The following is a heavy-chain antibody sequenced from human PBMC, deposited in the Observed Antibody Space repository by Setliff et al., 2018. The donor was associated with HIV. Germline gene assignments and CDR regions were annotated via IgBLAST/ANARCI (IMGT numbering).Heavy chain of an antibody. V-gene: IGHV1-46*01. CDR3: ARDPAPSSSASYFQH. J-gene: IGHJ1*01. CDR2: INPSSGST. Sequence: GASVKVSCKVSGYNLTELSMHWVRQAPGKGLEWMGIINPSSGSTTYAQKFQGRVTMTKDTSTSTVYMELSSLRSEDTAVYYCARDPAPSSSASYFQHWGQGTPVTVSS. CDR1: GYNLTELS. D-gene: IGHD6-6*01.